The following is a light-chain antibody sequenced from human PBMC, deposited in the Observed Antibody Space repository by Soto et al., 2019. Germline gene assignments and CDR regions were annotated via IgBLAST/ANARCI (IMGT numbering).Light chain of an antibody. V-gene: IGKV3-20*01. J-gene: IGKJ4*01. CDR3: QQYSTSPLT. CDR2: GAS. Sequence: EIVLTQSPGTLSLSPWERATLSCRTSQSVGSSHLAWYQQKSGQAPRLLIYGASSRATGIPDRFSGSGSGTDFTLTISRLEPEDFAVYHCQQYSTSPLTFGGGTKVDIK. CDR1: QSVGSSH.